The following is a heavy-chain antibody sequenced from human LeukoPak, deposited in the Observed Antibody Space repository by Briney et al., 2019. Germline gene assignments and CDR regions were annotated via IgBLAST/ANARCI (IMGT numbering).Heavy chain of an antibody. CDR2: IYYSGST. CDR1: GDSINSSDYY. J-gene: IGHJ5*02. CDR3: ARDRDWNKWFDP. Sequence: SETLSLTCTVSGDSINSSDYYWAWIRQPPGEGLEWIATIYYSGSTYYKTSLKSRLTISVDSSKTQFSLKMNSVTVADTGVYYCARDRDWNKWFDPWGQGTLVTVSS. D-gene: IGHD3/OR15-3a*01. V-gene: IGHV4-39*02.